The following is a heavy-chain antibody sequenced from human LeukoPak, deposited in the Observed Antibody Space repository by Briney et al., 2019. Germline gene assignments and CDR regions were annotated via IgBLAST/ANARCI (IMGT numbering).Heavy chain of an antibody. V-gene: IGHV3-64D*09. CDR2: LGVNGISA. Sequence: GGSLRLSCSASGFTFSTSAMHWVRQAPGKGLEYVSSLGVNGISAYYADSVRGRSTISRDNSKGTLFLQMSSLRAEDTAVYYCVKGQEVVYTPTFDFWGQGTLVTVSS. CDR1: GFTFSTSA. CDR3: VKGQEVVYTPTFDF. J-gene: IGHJ4*02. D-gene: IGHD2-8*02.